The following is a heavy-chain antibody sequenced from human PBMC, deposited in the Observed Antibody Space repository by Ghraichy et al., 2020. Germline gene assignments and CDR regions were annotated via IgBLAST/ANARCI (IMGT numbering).Heavy chain of an antibody. D-gene: IGHD1-26*01. J-gene: IGHJ4*02. V-gene: IGHV4-59*12. CDR2: IYYSGST. Sequence: SETLSLTCTVSSGSISNYYWSWIRQPPGKGLEWIGYIYYSGSTNYNPSFKSRVTISVDTSKNQFSLKLSSVTAADTAVYYCAREKWELLPFFDNWGQGTLVTVSS. CDR3: AREKWELLPFFDN. CDR1: SGSISNYY.